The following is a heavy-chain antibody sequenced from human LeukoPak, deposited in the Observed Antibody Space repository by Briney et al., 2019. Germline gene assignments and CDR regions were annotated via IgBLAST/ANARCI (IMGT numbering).Heavy chain of an antibody. Sequence: GGSLRLSCAASGFTFNSYSMNWVRQAPGKGLEWVSSISSSSSYIYYADSVKGRFTISRDNAKNSLYLQMNSLRAEDTAVYYCARGGYSSGWYVAFDIWGQGTMVTVSS. CDR3: ARGGYSSGWYVAFDI. CDR2: ISSSSSYI. J-gene: IGHJ3*02. V-gene: IGHV3-21*01. CDR1: GFTFNSYS. D-gene: IGHD6-19*01.